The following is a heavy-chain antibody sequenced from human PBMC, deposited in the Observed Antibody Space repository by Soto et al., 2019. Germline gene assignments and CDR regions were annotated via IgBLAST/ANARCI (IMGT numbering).Heavy chain of an antibody. CDR1: GFTFSSYA. Sequence: VGSLRLSCAASGFTFSSYAMHWVRQAPGKGLEWVAVISYDGSNKYYADSVKGRFTISRDNSKNTLYLQRNSLRAEDTAVYYCATNVGYCGGDCYAGYYYYGMDVWGQGTTVTVS. D-gene: IGHD2-21*02. V-gene: IGHV3-30-3*01. CDR2: ISYDGSNK. CDR3: ATNVGYCGGDCYAGYYYYGMDV. J-gene: IGHJ6*02.